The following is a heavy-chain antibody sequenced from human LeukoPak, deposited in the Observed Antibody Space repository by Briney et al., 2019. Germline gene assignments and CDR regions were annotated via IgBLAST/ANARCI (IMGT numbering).Heavy chain of an antibody. V-gene: IGHV3-23*01. CDR2: ISGSGGST. J-gene: IGHJ5*02. D-gene: IGHD6-13*01. CDR1: GFTFSSYA. CDR3: ATPVGQQLVEDWFDP. Sequence: QPGGSLRLSCAASGFTFSSYAMSWVRQAPGKGLEWVSAISGSGGSTYYADPVKGRFTISRDNSKNTLYLQMNSLRAEDTAVYYCATPVGQQLVEDWFDPWGQGTLVTVSS.